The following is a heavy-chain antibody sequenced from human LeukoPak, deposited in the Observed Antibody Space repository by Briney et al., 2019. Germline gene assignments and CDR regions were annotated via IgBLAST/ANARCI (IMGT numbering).Heavy chain of an antibody. V-gene: IGHV3-7*03. CDR1: GFTFSNYW. J-gene: IGHJ4*02. D-gene: IGHD3-10*01. CDR3: ARTIRGY. CDR2: IKEDGSEK. Sequence: GGSLRPSCAASGFTFSNYWMSWVRQAPGKGLEWVANIKEDGSEKHYVDSVKGRFTISRDNAKNSLYLQMNSLRVEDTAVYYCARTIRGYWGQGTLVTVSS.